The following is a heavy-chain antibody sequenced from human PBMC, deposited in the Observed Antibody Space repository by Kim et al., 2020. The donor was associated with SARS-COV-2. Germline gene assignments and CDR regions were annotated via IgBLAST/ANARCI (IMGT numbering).Heavy chain of an antibody. D-gene: IGHD1-26*01. Sequence: GGSLRLSCAASGFTVSSNYMSWVRQAPGKGLEWVSVIYSGGSTYYADSVKGRFTISRDNSKNTLYLQMNSLRAEDTAVYYCARDSSEVGARLYFDYWGQGTLVTVSS. J-gene: IGHJ4*02. CDR1: GFTVSSNY. CDR3: ARDSSEVGARLYFDY. CDR2: IYSGGST. V-gene: IGHV3-66*02.